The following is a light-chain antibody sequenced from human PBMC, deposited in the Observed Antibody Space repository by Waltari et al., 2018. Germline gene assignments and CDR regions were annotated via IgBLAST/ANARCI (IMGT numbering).Light chain of an antibody. J-gene: IGKJ1*01. CDR3: QQYDSYST. CDR1: QGINSF. Sequence: DIQMTQSPSTLSASVGARVTITCLASQGINSFLAWYQQKPGKAPKLLIYKAFSLESGVPSRFSGSGSGTEFTLTINSLQPDDFATYYCQQYDSYSTFGQGTKVEIK. CDR2: KAF. V-gene: IGKV1-5*03.